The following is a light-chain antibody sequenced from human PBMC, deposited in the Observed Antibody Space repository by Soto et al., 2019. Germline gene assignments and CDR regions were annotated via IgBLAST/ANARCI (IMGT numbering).Light chain of an antibody. Sequence: DIQMTQSPTSLYSSLGERVTITCRASQNINNFLTWYQQKSGKAPKLLIYIASTWDSGVPSRFSGSGSGTDFTLTISSLQPEDFATYYCQQSYSTPRTFGQGTKVDVK. CDR1: QNINNF. J-gene: IGKJ1*01. CDR2: IAS. CDR3: QQSYSTPRT. V-gene: IGKV1-39*01.